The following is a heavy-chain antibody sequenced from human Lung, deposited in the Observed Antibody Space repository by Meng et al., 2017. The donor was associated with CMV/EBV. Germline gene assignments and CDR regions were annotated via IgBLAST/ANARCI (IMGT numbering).Heavy chain of an antibody. CDR1: GYTFTHHG. CDR3: ASGTPGRSYCDY. CDR2: FVNYVDT. D-gene: IGHD2-15*01. V-gene: IGHV1-18*01. J-gene: IGHJ4*02. Sequence: QLQLMQSGAEVKKPGASWRGSCKASGYTFTHHGISWIRQAPGQGLEWMGWFVNYVDTYPAPKFQGRVTLTTDTHTNTAFMELRSLTSDDTAVYYCASGTPGRSYCDYWGQGTLVTVSS.